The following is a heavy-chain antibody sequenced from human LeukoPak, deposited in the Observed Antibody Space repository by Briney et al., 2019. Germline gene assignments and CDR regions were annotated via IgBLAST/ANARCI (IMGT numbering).Heavy chain of an antibody. CDR2: ISGSGGST. CDR1: GYTFTSYA. Sequence: SCKASGYTFTSYAMSWVRQAPGKGLEWVSAISGSGGSTYYADSVKGRFTISRDNSKNTLYLQMNSLRAEDTAVYYCAKDFVVTTVVTPFDYWGQGTLVTVSS. J-gene: IGHJ4*02. CDR3: AKDFVVTTVVTPFDY. V-gene: IGHV3-23*01. D-gene: IGHD4-23*01.